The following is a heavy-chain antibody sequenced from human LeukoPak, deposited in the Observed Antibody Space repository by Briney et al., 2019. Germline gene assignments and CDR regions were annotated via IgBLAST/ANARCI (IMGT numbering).Heavy chain of an antibody. V-gene: IGHV1-18*01. D-gene: IGHD2-15*01. CDR1: GYTFNSHY. Sequence: RASVKVSCKTSGYTFNSHYVGWVRQAPGQGLEWMGWISGYNGKTNYAQKLQGRVTMTTDTSTTTAYMELRSLRSDDTAVYYCARVICSGDSCYPPSAVDIWGQGTMVTVSS. J-gene: IGHJ3*02. CDR2: ISGYNGKT. CDR3: ARVICSGDSCYPPSAVDI.